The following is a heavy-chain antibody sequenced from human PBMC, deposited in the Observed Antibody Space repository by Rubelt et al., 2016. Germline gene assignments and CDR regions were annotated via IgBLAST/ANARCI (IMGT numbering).Heavy chain of an antibody. CDR2: KAKNYAT. J-gene: IGHJ6*02. Sequence: KAKNYATEYSASVKGRFTISRDNSKNTLYLQMNSLRAEDTAVYYCARDMERFLEWLIPYYYGMDVWGQGTTVTVSS. D-gene: IGHD3-3*01. V-gene: IGHV3-73*01. CDR3: ARDMERFLEWLIPYYYGMDV.